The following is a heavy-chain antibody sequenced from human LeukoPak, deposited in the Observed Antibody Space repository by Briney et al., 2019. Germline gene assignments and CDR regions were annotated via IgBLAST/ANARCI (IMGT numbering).Heavy chain of an antibody. CDR1: GFTFSSFW. D-gene: IGHD6-6*01. CDR3: ATYSTSSGGIDY. Sequence: GGSLRLSCAASGFTFSSFWMSWVRQAPGKGLEWVAAIKQDGSDKHYVDSVKGRFTISRDNAENSVYLQMNSLRAEDTAVYYCATYSTSSGGIDYWGQGTLVTVSS. V-gene: IGHV3-7*01. J-gene: IGHJ4*02. CDR2: IKQDGSDK.